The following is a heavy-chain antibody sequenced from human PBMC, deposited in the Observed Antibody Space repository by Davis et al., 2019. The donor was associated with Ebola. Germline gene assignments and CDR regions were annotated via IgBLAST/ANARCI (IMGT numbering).Heavy chain of an antibody. CDR2: IWYDGSYK. J-gene: IGHJ4*02. CDR1: GFSFSNYG. V-gene: IGHV3-33*01. D-gene: IGHD6-19*01. CDR3: ARERDGSGWGRFDH. Sequence: GESLKISCAASGFSFSNYGMHWVSQAPGKGLEWVAIIWYDGSYKYYADAVKGRFTISRENSKNTMYLQMNSLRAEDTGFYYCARERDGSGWGRFDHWGQGTLVTVSS.